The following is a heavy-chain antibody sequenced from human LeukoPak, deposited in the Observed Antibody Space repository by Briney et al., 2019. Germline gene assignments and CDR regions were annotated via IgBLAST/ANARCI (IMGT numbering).Heavy chain of an antibody. J-gene: IGHJ5*02. CDR2: ISGSGGST. CDR1: GFTFSSYA. CDR3: AKFTASVVAALNWFDP. D-gene: IGHD2-15*01. V-gene: IGHV3-23*01. Sequence: GGSLRLPCAASGFTFSSYAMSWVRQAPGKGLEWVSAISGSGGSTYYADSVKGRFTISRDNSKNTLYLQMISLRAEDTAVFYCAKFTASVVAALNWFDPWGQGTLVTVSS.